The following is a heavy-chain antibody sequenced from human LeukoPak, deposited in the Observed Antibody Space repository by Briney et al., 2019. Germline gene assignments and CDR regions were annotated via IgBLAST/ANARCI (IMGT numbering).Heavy chain of an antibody. Sequence: SETLSLTCTVSGGSISSSGHYWGWIRQPPGMRLEWIGTNSYSGRNYYNPSLKNRVTISVDTSKNQFSLRLSAVTAADTAVYYCARHSGHTSSVKTATCFAMAVWGQGTTVGVSS. CDR2: NSYSGRN. CDR3: ARHSGHTSSVKTATCFAMAV. D-gene: IGHD5-18*01. V-gene: IGHV4-39*01. CDR1: GGSISSSGHY. J-gene: IGHJ6*02.